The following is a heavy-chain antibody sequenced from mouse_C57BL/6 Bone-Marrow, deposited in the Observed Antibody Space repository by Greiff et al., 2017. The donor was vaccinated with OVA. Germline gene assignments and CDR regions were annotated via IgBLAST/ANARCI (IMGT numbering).Heavy chain of an antibody. CDR1: GYAFTNYL. CDR3: ARWSYYGSHWYFDV. Sequence: QVQLQQSGAELVRPGTSVKVSCKASGYAFTNYLIEWVKQRPGQGLEWIGVINPGSGGTNYNEKFKGKATLTADKSSSTAYMQLSSLTSEDSAVYFCARWSYYGSHWYFDVWGTGTTVTVSS. J-gene: IGHJ1*03. CDR2: INPGSGGT. V-gene: IGHV1-54*01. D-gene: IGHD1-1*01.